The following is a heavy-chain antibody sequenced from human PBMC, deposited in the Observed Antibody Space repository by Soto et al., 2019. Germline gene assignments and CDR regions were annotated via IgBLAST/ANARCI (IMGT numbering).Heavy chain of an antibody. D-gene: IGHD6-13*01. Sequence: LSETLSLTCAVYGGSFSGYYWSWIRQPPGKGLEWIGEINHSGSTNYNPSLKSRVTISVDTSKNQFSLKLSSVTAADTAVYYCARGPKIAAAGTGDYYYMDVWGKGTTVTVSS. CDR3: ARGPKIAAAGTGDYYYMDV. CDR1: GGSFSGYY. CDR2: INHSGST. V-gene: IGHV4-34*01. J-gene: IGHJ6*03.